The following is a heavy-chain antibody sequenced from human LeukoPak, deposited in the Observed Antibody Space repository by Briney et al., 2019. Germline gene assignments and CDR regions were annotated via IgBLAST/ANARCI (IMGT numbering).Heavy chain of an antibody. CDR2: ISSSSSYI. J-gene: IGHJ6*03. D-gene: IGHD2-15*01. Sequence: GGSLRLSCAASGFTFSSYSMNWVRQAPGKGQEWVSSISSSSSYIYYADSVKGRFTISRDNAKNSLYLQMNSLRAEDTAVYYCARSQDCSGGSCYSPRFYYYYYMDVWGKGTTVTVSS. V-gene: IGHV3-21*01. CDR1: GFTFSSYS. CDR3: ARSQDCSGGSCYSPRFYYYYYMDV.